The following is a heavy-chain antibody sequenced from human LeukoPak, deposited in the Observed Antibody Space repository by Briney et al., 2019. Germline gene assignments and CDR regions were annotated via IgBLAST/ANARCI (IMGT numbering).Heavy chain of an antibody. CDR2: INPNSGGT. V-gene: IGHV1-2*02. CDR1: GYTFTGYY. J-gene: IGHJ4*02. D-gene: IGHD1-7*01. Sequence: ASVKVSCKASGYTFTGYYMHWVRQAPGQGLEWMGWINPNSGGTNNAQKFQGRVTMTRDTSISTAYMELSRLRSDDTAVYYCARGGIARYNWNYGYWGQGTLVTVSS. CDR3: ARGGIARYNWNYGY.